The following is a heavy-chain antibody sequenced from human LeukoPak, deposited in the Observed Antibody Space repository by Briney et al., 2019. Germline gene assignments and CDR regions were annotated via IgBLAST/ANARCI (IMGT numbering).Heavy chain of an antibody. CDR1: GFTFSSYG. Sequence: GGSLRLSCVASGFTFSSYGMHWVRQAPGKGLEWVAVIWYDGSNKYYADSVKGRFTISRDNSKNTLYLQMNSLRAEDTAVYYCARDKGEKHFDYWGQGTLVTVSS. CDR2: IWYDGSNK. J-gene: IGHJ4*02. CDR3: ARDKGEKHFDY. V-gene: IGHV3-33*08. D-gene: IGHD3-16*01.